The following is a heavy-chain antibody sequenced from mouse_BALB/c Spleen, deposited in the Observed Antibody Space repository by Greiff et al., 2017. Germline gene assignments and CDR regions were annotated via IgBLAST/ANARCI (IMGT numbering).Heavy chain of an antibody. J-gene: IGHJ4*01. D-gene: IGHD3-1*01. CDR2: ISYDGSN. Sequence: EVKVEESGPGLVKPSQSLSLTCSVTGYSITSGYYWNWIRQFPGNKLEWMGYISYDGSNNYNPSLKNRISITRDTSKNQFFLKLNSVTTEDTATYYCAREGQLGYAMDYWGQGTSVTVSS. V-gene: IGHV3-6*02. CDR1: GYSITSGYY. CDR3: AREGQLGYAMDY.